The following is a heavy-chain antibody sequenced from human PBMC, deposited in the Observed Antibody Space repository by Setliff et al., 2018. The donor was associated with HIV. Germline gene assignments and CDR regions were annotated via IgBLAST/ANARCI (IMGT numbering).Heavy chain of an antibody. Sequence: GGSLRLSCAASGFTSSSYSMNWVRQAPGKGLEWISYISHSTSTIYYADSVKGRFTISRDNAKNSLYLQVNSLRAEDTAVYYCGREYCTNGVCYTSYFQHWGQGTLVTVSS. V-gene: IGHV3-48*01. CDR1: GFTSSSYS. D-gene: IGHD2-8*01. CDR2: ISHSTSTI. J-gene: IGHJ1*01. CDR3: GREYCTNGVCYTSYFQH.